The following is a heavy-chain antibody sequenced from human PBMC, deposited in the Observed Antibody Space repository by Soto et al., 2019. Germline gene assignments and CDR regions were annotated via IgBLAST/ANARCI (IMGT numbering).Heavy chain of an antibody. Sequence: QVQLVQSGAEVKKPGASVKVSCKASGYTFTSYDINWVRQATGQGLEWMGWMNPNSGNTGYAQKFQGRVTMTRHTSITTAYMELSSLRSEDTAVYYCASGEGLVPAAMAGMDVWGQGTTVTVSS. J-gene: IGHJ6*02. CDR3: ASGEGLVPAAMAGMDV. CDR2: MNPNSGNT. V-gene: IGHV1-8*01. CDR1: GYTFTSYD. D-gene: IGHD2-2*01.